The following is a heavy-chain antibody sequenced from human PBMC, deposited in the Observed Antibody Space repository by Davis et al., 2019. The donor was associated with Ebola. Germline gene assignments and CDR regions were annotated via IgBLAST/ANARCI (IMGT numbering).Heavy chain of an antibody. J-gene: IGHJ4*02. CDR3: ARDPPFESGY. CDR2: IYSGGAT. V-gene: IGHV3-53*01. Sequence: GGSLRLSCAVSGFSVSSNYMNWVRQAPGKGLEWVSVIYSGGATFYADTVRGRFTISRDNSMNTLYLHMSSLRTDDTAVYFCARDPPFESGYWGQGTLVTVSS. D-gene: IGHD3-10*01. CDR1: GFSVSSNY.